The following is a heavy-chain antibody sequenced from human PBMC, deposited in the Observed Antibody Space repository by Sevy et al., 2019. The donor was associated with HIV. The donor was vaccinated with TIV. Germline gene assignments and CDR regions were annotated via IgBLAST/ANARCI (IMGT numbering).Heavy chain of an antibody. CDR3: TRHPDDYYGLGSYSLFDY. D-gene: IGHD3-10*01. CDR2: IRSKAYGGTT. Sequence: GGSLRLSCTASGFTFGDYAMSWFRQAPGKGLEWVGFIRSKAYGGTTEYAASVKGRFTISRDDSKSIAYLQMNSLKTEDTAVYYCTRHPDDYYGLGSYSLFDYWGQGTLVTVSS. CDR1: GFTFGDYA. V-gene: IGHV3-49*03. J-gene: IGHJ4*02.